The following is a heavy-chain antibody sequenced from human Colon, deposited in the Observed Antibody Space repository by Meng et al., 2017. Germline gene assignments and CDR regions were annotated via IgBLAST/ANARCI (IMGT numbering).Heavy chain of an antibody. Sequence: EVLLVESGGGLVKPGGYLRLSCAASGFTFTTAWMTWVRRTPGRGLEWVGRIKSNNDGGTTDYAAPVKGRFTISRDDSKSTLYLQMNSLKIEDTAMYYCGTDIYDWGQGTLVTVSS. CDR2: IKSNNDGGTT. V-gene: IGHV3-15*01. J-gene: IGHJ4*02. CDR1: GFTFTTAW. CDR3: GTDIYD. D-gene: IGHD2/OR15-2a*01.